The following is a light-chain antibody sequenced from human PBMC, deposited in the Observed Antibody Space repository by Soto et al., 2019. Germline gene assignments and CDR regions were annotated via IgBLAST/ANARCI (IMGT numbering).Light chain of an antibody. CDR1: KSLSSPC. V-gene: IGKV3D-20*01. Sequence: EIVLTQSPATLSFSPGERATLSFGASKSLSSPCLACYQQGPGLAPRILIYDASSRATGILGRFSGRGSGTDFTLTISRLEPEDFAVYYCQQYGRSPTFGGGTKVDI. CDR2: DAS. J-gene: IGKJ4*01. CDR3: QQYGRSPT.